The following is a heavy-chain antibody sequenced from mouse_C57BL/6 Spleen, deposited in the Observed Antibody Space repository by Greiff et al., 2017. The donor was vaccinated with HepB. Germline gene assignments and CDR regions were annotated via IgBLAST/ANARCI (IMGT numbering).Heavy chain of an antibody. J-gene: IGHJ3*01. CDR1: GYTFTSYW. Sequence: QVQLQQPGAELVRPGTSVKLSCKASGYTFTSYWMHWVKQRPGQGLEWIGVIDPSDSYTNYNQKLKGKATLTVDTSSSTAYMQLSSLTSEDSAVYYCARQELRPFAYWGQGTLVTVSA. CDR2: IDPSDSYT. D-gene: IGHD3-2*02. V-gene: IGHV1-59*01. CDR3: ARQELRPFAY.